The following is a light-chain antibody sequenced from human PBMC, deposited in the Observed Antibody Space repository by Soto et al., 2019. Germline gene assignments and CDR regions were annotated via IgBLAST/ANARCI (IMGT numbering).Light chain of an antibody. CDR3: QHYGASPWT. CDR2: RAS. Sequence: NVLTQSPGTLSLSPGQRATLSCRASQSLSGNYLAWYQQKPGQAPRVLIYRASIRATGIPDRFSGSGSGTDFTLTISRLEPEDFAVYYCQHYGASPWTFGQGTKVDIK. CDR1: QSLSGNY. J-gene: IGKJ1*01. V-gene: IGKV3-20*01.